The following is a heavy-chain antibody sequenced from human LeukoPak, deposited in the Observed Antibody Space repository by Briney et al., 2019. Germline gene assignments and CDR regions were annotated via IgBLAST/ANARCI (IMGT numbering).Heavy chain of an antibody. CDR1: GGSISSYY. V-gene: IGHV4-4*07. CDR3: ARAGRTMVRGRDWFDP. D-gene: IGHD3-10*01. Sequence: SETLSLTCTVSGGSISSYYWSWIRQPAGKGLEWIGRIYTSGSTNYNPSLKSRVTMSVDTSKNQFSLKLSSVTAADTAVYYCARAGRTMVRGRDWFDPWGQGTLVTVSS. J-gene: IGHJ5*02. CDR2: IYTSGST.